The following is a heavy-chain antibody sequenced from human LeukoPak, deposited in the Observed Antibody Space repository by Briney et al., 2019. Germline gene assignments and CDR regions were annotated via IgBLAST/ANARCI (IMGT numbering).Heavy chain of an antibody. Sequence: PGGSLRLSCAASGFTFSSYSMNWVRQAPGKGLEWVSSISSSSSYIYYADSVKGRFTISRDNAKNSLYLQMNSLRAEDTAVYYCARVNYYDSSGPGRVDYWGQGTLVTVSS. CDR3: ARVNYYDSSGPGRVDY. CDR1: GFTFSSYS. J-gene: IGHJ4*02. V-gene: IGHV3-21*01. D-gene: IGHD3-22*01. CDR2: ISSSSSYI.